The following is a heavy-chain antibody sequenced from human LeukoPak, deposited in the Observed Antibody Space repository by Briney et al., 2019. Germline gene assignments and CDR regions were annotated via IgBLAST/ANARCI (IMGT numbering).Heavy chain of an antibody. V-gene: IGHV3-21*01. CDR2: ISGSNSYI. CDR1: GFTFSSYT. Sequence: GGSLRLSCAASGFTFSSYTMHWIRQAPGRGLEWVSSISGSNSYIFYADSVKGRFTVSRDNAKDSLYLQMNSLRAEDTAVYYCARALTTLTYEGYWGQGTLVTVSS. CDR3: ARALTTLTYEGY. D-gene: IGHD1-1*01. J-gene: IGHJ4*02.